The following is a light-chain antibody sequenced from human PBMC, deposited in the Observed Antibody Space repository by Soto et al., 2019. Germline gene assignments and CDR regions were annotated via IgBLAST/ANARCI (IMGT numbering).Light chain of an antibody. J-gene: IGKJ2*01. V-gene: IGKV3-20*01. CDR1: QSVTSRH. CDR3: QQYHTSPYT. Sequence: EIVLTQSPGTLSLSPGERVTLSCRASQSVTSRHLAWYQQKPGQAPRLLIFAASGRPPTIPSRFSGSGSGTDFTLTIGRLEAEDFAVYFCQQYHTSPYTFGQGTRLEIK. CDR2: AAS.